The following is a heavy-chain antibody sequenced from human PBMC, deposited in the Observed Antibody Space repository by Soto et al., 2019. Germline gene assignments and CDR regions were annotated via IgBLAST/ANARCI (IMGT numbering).Heavy chain of an antibody. CDR3: VRGGDWKFDF. CDR1: GDSITIDKW. J-gene: IGHJ4*02. D-gene: IGHD2-21*02. V-gene: IGHV4-4*02. Sequence: QVQLQESGPGLVKPSGTLSLTCAVSGDSITIDKWWSWVRQSPGKGLEWIGEIHPSGRTNCKPSVKSRITMSVDKSKNQFSLELRSTTAADTAVYYCVRGGDWKFDFWGQGGLVTVSS. CDR2: IHPSGRT.